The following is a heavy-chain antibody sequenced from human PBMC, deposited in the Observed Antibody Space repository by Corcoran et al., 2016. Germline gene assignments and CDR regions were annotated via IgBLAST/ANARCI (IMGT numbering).Heavy chain of an antibody. D-gene: IGHD5-18*01. CDR2: INAGNGNT. J-gene: IGHJ6*02. CDR1: GYTFTSYA. CDR3: ARDRAAMVLYGMDV. Sequence: QVQLVQSGAEVKKPGASVKVSCKASGYTFTSYAMHWVRKAPRQRLEKMGWINAGNGNTKYSQKFQGRDTITRETSASTAYMELSSLRSEDTAVYYCARDRAAMVLYGMDVWDQGTMVTVSS. V-gene: IGHV1-3*01.